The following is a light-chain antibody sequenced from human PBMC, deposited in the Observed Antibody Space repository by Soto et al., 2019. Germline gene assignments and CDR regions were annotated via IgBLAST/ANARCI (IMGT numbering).Light chain of an antibody. Sequence: QLTQSPSSLSASIGDSVIITCRASQDIGTYLNWYQHKPGKAPKHLIYAASSLQTGVPSRFTGSGSGTEFTLTIDSLQPEDFATYYCQQSYTTPRITFGQGTRLEIK. V-gene: IGKV1-39*01. J-gene: IGKJ5*01. CDR1: QDIGTY. CDR3: QQSYTTPRIT. CDR2: AAS.